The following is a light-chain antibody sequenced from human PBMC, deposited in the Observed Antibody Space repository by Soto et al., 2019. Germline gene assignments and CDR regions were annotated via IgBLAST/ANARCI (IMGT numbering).Light chain of an antibody. Sequence: DIQMTQSPSSLSASVGDRVTITCQASQGISNYLNWYQQKPGKAPKLLIYDASTLETGVPSRFSGSGSGTDFTFTISSLQPEDFATYYCQQYGNLPLTFGGGTKVEIK. V-gene: IGKV1-33*01. CDR3: QQYGNLPLT. J-gene: IGKJ4*01. CDR1: QGISNY. CDR2: DAS.